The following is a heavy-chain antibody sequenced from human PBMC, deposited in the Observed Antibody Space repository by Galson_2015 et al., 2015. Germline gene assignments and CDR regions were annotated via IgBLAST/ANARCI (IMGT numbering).Heavy chain of an antibody. V-gene: IGHV3-74*01. CDR3: ARGSSYYYDSSGPNFDY. D-gene: IGHD3-22*01. CDR2: INSDGSST. J-gene: IGHJ4*02. CDR1: GFTFSSYW. Sequence: LRLSCAASGFTFSSYWLHWVRQAPGKGLVWVSRINSDGSSTSYADSVKGRFTISRDNAEKTLYLQMNSLRAEDTAVYYCARGSSYYYDSSGPNFDYWGQGTLVTVSS.